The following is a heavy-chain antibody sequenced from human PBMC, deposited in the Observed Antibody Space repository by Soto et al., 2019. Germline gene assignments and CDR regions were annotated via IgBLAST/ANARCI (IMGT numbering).Heavy chain of an antibody. J-gene: IGHJ4*02. CDR2: ISYDGSNK. CDR1: GFTFSGYA. V-gene: IGHV3-30-3*01. CDR3: ARDTVTTHFDY. Sequence: GGSLRLSCAASGFTFSGYAMHWVRQAPGKGLEWVAVISYDGSNKYYADSVKDRFTISRDNSKNTLYLQMNSLRAEDTAVYYCARDTVTTHFDYWGQGTLVTVSS. D-gene: IGHD4-17*01.